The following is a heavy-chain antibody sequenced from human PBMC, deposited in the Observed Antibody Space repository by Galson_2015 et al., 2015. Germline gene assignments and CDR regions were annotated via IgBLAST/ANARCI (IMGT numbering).Heavy chain of an antibody. V-gene: IGHV3-23*01. CDR2: ISGSGGST. CDR1: GFTFSSYA. CDR3: AKDPSTTVVTPGALDY. J-gene: IGHJ4*02. Sequence: SLRLSCAASGFTFSSYAVSWVRQAPGKGLEWVSAISGSGGSTYYADSVKGRFTISRDNSKNTLYLQMNSLRAEDTAVYYCAKDPSTTVVTPGALDYWGQGTLVTVSS. D-gene: IGHD4-23*01.